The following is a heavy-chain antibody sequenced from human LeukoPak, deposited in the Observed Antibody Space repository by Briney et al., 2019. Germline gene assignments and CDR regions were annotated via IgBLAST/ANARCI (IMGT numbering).Heavy chain of an antibody. CDR3: ASGGDFWSGYSNYFDY. V-gene: IGHV3-23*01. D-gene: IGHD3-3*01. J-gene: IGHJ4*02. Sequence: GGSLRLSCAASGVTFSSYAMSWVRQAPGKGLEWVSAISGSGGSTYYADSVKGRFTISRDNSKTTLYLQMHSLRAEDTAVYYCASGGDFWSGYSNYFDYWGQGTLVTVSS. CDR1: GVTFSSYA. CDR2: ISGSGGST.